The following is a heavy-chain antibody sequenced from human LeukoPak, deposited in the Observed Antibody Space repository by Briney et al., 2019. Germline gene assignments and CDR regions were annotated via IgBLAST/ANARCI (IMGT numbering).Heavy chain of an antibody. Sequence: PGGSLRLSCAASGFTVSSNYMSWVRQAPGKGLEWVSVIYSGGSTYYADSVKGRFTISRDNSKNTLYLQMNSLRAEDTAVYYCAKVSSGWYGGYWGQGTLVTVSS. CDR2: IYSGGST. CDR1: GFTVSSNY. CDR3: AKVSSGWYGGY. D-gene: IGHD6-19*01. V-gene: IGHV3-53*01. J-gene: IGHJ4*02.